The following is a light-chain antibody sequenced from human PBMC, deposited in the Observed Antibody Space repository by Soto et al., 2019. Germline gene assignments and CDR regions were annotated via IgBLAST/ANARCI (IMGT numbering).Light chain of an antibody. V-gene: IGKV1-33*01. CDR1: QDIDKS. CDR3: QQYDSLPIT. CDR2: DAS. J-gene: IGKJ5*01. Sequence: DIQMTQSPSSLSASVGDRVTITCQANQDIDKSLNWYQQKAGKAPSLLIFDASNLGTGVPSRFSGSGSGTDFSFTISGLQPEDIATYYCQQYDSLPITFGQGTRLEFK.